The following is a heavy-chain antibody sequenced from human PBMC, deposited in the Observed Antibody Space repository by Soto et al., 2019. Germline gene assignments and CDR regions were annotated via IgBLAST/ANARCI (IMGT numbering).Heavy chain of an antibody. J-gene: IGHJ4*02. CDR2: INAGTGYT. V-gene: IGHV1-3*01. D-gene: IGHD3-9*01. CDR3: ARDYDILTGYSLYGY. CDR1: GYFFTSYV. Sequence: QVQLVQSGAEVKKPGASVKVSCKASGYFFTSYVVHWVRQAPGQRLEWMGWINAGTGYTKYSQNFQGRVTFTRDTSASTVYLELSSLRSEDTAVYYCARDYDILTGYSLYGYWGQGTLVTVSS.